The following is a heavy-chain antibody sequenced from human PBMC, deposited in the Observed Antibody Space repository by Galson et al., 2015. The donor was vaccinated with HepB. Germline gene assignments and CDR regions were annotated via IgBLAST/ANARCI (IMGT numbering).Heavy chain of an antibody. CDR1: GGSISSDNW. J-gene: IGHJ5*02. D-gene: IGHD6-13*01. CDR2: IFHTGST. Sequence: ETLSLTCTVSGGSISSDNWWNWVRQPPGKGLEWIGEIFHTGSTNYNPSLKSRVTISVDRAKNQFSLKLSPVTAADTAVYYCARDRGAGPGTYDRHWLDPWGQGTLVTVSS. CDR3: ARDRGAGPGTYDRHWLDP. V-gene: IGHV4-4*02.